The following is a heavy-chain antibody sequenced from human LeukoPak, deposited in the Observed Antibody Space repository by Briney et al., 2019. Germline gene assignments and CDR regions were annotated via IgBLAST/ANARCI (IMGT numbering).Heavy chain of an antibody. V-gene: IGHV3-11*01. CDR2: ISSSGSSI. CDR1: GFTFSDYY. D-gene: IGHD6-13*01. J-gene: IGHJ4*02. Sequence: GGSLRLSCAASGFTFSDYYMSWIRQAPGKGLEWVPYISSSGSSISYADSVKGRFTISRDSAKNSLYLQMNSLRAEDTAVYYCARRSSWSVGYWGQGTLVTVSS. CDR3: ARRSSWSVGY.